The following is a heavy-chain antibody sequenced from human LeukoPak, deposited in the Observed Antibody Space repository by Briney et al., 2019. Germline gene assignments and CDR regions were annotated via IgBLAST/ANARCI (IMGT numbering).Heavy chain of an antibody. CDR1: GFTFSSYA. D-gene: IGHD6-13*01. CDR3: AKFVAAAGVDY. V-gene: IGHV3-23*01. J-gene: IGHJ4*02. CDR2: ISGSGGST. Sequence: GGSLRLSCAASGFTFSSYAMSSVRQAPGKGLEWVSAISGSGGSTYYADSVKGRFTISRDNSKNTLYLQMNSLRAEGTALYYCAKFVAAAGVDYWGQGTLVTVSS.